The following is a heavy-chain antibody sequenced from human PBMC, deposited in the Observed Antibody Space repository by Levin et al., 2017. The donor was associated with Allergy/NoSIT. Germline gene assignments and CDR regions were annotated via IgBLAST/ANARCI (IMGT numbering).Heavy chain of an antibody. CDR2: INPNSGDT. J-gene: IGHJ6*03. V-gene: IGHV1-2*03. CDR1: GFTFTAYY. Sequence: LGASVKVSCKASGFTFTAYYTHWLRQAPGQGLEWLGWINPNSGDTKYAQTLQGRVTVTRDTSISTAYMELSRLRSDDTAVYYCAREVSGYDLVYSYYYYMDVWGKGTTVTVSS. CDR3: AREVSGYDLVYSYYYYMDV. D-gene: IGHD5-12*01.